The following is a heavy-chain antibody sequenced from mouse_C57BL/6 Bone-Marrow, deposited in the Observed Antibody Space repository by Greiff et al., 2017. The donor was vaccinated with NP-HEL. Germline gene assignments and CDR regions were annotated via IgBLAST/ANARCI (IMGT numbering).Heavy chain of an antibody. CDR2: IHPNSGST. Sequence: VQLQQPGAELVKPGASVKLSCKASGYTFTSYWMHWVKQRPGQGLEWIGMIHPNSGSTNYNEKFKSKATLTVDKSSSTAYMQLSSLTSEDSAVYYCARRGWLLRGFFFDYWGQGTTLTVSS. CDR3: ARRGWLLRGFFFDY. D-gene: IGHD2-3*01. J-gene: IGHJ2*01. V-gene: IGHV1-64*01. CDR1: GYTFTSYW.